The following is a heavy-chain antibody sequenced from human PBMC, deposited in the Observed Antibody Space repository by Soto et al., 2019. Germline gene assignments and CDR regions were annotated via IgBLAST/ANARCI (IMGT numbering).Heavy chain of an antibody. J-gene: IGHJ4*02. D-gene: IGHD6-19*01. V-gene: IGHV4-39*07. Sequence: SETLSLTCTVSGGSISSGGYYWSWIRQHPGKGLEWIGEINHSGSTNYNPSLKSRVTISVDTSKNQFSLKLSSVTAADTAVYYCARTIAVAGTTNPYFDYWGQGTLVTVSS. CDR1: GGSISSGGYY. CDR2: INHSGST. CDR3: ARTIAVAGTTNPYFDY.